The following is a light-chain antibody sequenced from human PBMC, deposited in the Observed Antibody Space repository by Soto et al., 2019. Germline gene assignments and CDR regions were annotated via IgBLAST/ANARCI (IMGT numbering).Light chain of an antibody. CDR1: QSISNR. CDR3: QQYDTYST. Sequence: IQIPQSTSTLSASVGDRVPITCRASQSISNRLAWYHQKPGKTPNLLIYDASNLGSGVPSRFSGSGSGTEFTLTISSLQPDDFATYYCQQYDTYSTFGQGTKVEI. V-gene: IGKV1-5*01. J-gene: IGKJ1*01. CDR2: DAS.